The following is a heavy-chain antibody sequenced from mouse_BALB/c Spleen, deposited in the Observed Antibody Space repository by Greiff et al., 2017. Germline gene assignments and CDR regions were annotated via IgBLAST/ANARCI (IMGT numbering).Heavy chain of an antibody. CDR3: ARGRSSYWYFDV. CDR2: ISSGGST. Sequence: VQLKESGGGLVKPGGSLKLSCAASGFTFSSYAMSWVRQTPEKRLEWVASISSGGSTYYPDSVKGRFTISRDNARNILYLQMSSLRSEDTAMYYCARGRSSYWYFDVWGAGTTVTVSS. CDR1: GFTFSSYA. V-gene: IGHV5-6-5*01. J-gene: IGHJ1*01. D-gene: IGHD1-1*01.